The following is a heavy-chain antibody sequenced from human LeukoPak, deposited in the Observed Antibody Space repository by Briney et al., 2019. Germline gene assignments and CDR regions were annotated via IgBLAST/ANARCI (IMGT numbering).Heavy chain of an antibody. CDR3: ARDFSWTGDYYYYGMDV. D-gene: IGHD3/OR15-3a*01. CDR2: IIPILGIA. CDR1: GGTFSSYA. V-gene: IGHV1-69*04. Sequence: WASVKVSCKASGGTFSSYAISWVRQAPGQRLEWMGRIIPILGIANYAQKFQGRVTITADKSTSTAYMELSSLRSEDTAVYYCARDFSWTGDYYYYGMDVWGQGTTVTVSS. J-gene: IGHJ6*02.